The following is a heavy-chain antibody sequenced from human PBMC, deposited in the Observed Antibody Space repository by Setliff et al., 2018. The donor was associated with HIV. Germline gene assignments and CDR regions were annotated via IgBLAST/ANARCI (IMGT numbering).Heavy chain of an antibody. D-gene: IGHD2-2*01. J-gene: IGHJ4*02. Sequence: ASVKVSCKASGFSFDDYYIHWVRQAPGQGLEWMGWINPNTGNTHYPPSFQGRVTMTRDTSTTTAYMELTSLRSDDTAVYYCARKDGVGYCDSNSCYGIGPIDFWGQGSLVTVPQ. CDR3: ARKDGVGYCDSNSCYGIGPIDF. CDR1: GFSFDDYY. CDR2: INPNTGNT. V-gene: IGHV1-2*02.